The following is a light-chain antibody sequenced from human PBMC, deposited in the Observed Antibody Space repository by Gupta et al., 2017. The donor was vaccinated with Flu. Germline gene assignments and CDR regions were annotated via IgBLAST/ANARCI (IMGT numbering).Light chain of an antibody. Sequence: IVMTQSPATLSVSPGERVTLSCRASQSVSTRLAWYQQKPGQAPRLLIYDASTRATGFPARFSGGGSETEFTLTISSLQSEDFAVYYCQQYNNWPRTFGQGTKVEIK. CDR3: QQYNNWPRT. CDR1: QSVSTR. CDR2: DAS. V-gene: IGKV3-15*01. J-gene: IGKJ1*01.